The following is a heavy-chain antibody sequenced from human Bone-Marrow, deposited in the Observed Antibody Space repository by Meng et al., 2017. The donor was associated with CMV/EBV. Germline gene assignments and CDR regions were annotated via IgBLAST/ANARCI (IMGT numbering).Heavy chain of an antibody. D-gene: IGHD2-21*02. Sequence: VRQAPGKGLVWVSRINRDGSSTSYADSVKGRFTISRDNAKNTLYLQMNSLRAEDTAVYYCAREPLAYCGGDCSPWMLLIGRGDAFDSWGQGTMVTVSS. V-gene: IGHV3-74*01. CDR2: INRDGSST. J-gene: IGHJ3*02. CDR3: AREPLAYCGGDCSPWMLLIGRGDAFDS.